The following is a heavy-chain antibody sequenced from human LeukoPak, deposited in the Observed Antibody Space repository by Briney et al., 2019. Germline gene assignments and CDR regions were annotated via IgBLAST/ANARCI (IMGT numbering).Heavy chain of an antibody. V-gene: IGHV4-61*02. Sequence: PSQTLSLTCTVSGGSISSGSYYWSWIRQPAGKGLEWIGRIYTSGSTNYNPSLKSRVTISVDTSKDQFSLKLSSVTAADTAVYYCARDSSSSYYFDYWGQGTLVTVSS. D-gene: IGHD6-6*01. CDR2: IYTSGST. CDR3: ARDSSSSYYFDY. J-gene: IGHJ4*02. CDR1: GGSISSGSYY.